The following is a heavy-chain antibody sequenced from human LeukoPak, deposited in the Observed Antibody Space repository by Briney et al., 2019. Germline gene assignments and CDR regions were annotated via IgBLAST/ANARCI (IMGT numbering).Heavy chain of an antibody. CDR2: IYYSGST. V-gene: IGHV4-59*01. CDR3: ARAGVRWELDFDY. D-gene: IGHD1-26*01. Sequence: SETLSLTCTASGGSISSYYWSWIRQPPRKGLEWIGYIYYSGSTNYNPPLKSRVTISVDTSKDQFSMQLSSVTAPDTGVYYCARAGVRWELDFDYWGQGTLLTVSS. CDR1: GGSISSYY. J-gene: IGHJ4*02.